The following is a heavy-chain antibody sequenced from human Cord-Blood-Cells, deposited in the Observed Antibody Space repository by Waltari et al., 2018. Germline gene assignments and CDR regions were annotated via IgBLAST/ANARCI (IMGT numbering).Heavy chain of an antibody. V-gene: IGHV3-33*01. CDR1: GLTFSSYG. CDR2: IGYDGSNK. Sequence: QVQLVESGGGVVQPGRSLRLSCASSGLTFSSYGMHWLRQAPGKGLEWVAVIGYDGSNKYYADSVKGRFTISRDNSKNTLYLQMNSLRAEDTAVYYCARDLSTGDFDYWGQGTLVTVSS. J-gene: IGHJ4*02. CDR3: ARDLSTGDFDY. D-gene: IGHD7-27*01.